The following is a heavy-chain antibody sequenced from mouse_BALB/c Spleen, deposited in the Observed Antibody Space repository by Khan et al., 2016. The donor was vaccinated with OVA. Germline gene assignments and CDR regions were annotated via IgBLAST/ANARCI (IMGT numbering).Heavy chain of an antibody. D-gene: IGHD2-12*01. CDR3: ARNYSYDVYFDY. Sequence: VQLQQSGPELVKPGASVKMSCKASGYTFTSYVIHWMKQKPGQGLEWIGYIYPFNDDTKYNEKFKGKATLTSDKSSSTAYMELSSLTSEDSAVYYCARNYSYDVYFDYWGQGTTLTVSS. CDR1: GYTFTSYV. CDR2: IYPFNDDT. J-gene: IGHJ2*01. V-gene: IGHV1S136*01.